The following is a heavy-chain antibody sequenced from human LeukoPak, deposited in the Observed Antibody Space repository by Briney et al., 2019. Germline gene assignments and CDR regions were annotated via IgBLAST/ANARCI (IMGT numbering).Heavy chain of an antibody. CDR1: GVTFSSYW. Sequence: GSLRLSCAASGVTFSSYWMHWVRQAPGKGVVWVSRINSDGSSTIYADSVKGRFTISRDNAKNTLYLQMNSLRAEDTAVYYCARAAYGSNDYWGQGTLVTVSS. J-gene: IGHJ4*02. CDR3: ARAAYGSNDY. D-gene: IGHD1-26*01. V-gene: IGHV3-74*01. CDR2: INSDGSST.